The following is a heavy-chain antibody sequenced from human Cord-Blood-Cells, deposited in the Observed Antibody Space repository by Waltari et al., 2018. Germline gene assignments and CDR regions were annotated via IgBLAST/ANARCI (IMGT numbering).Heavy chain of an antibody. CDR3: ARDGAYCSSTSCYDAFDI. D-gene: IGHD2-2*01. CDR1: GGSISSYY. V-gene: IGHV4-4*07. J-gene: IGHJ3*02. Sequence: QVQLQESGPGLVKPSETLSLTCPVSGGSISSYYWSWIRQPAGTGLEWIGRIYTSGTTNYNPSRKSRVTMSVDTSKNQFSLKLSSVTAADTAVYYCARDGAYCSSTSCYDAFDIWGQGTMVTVSS. CDR2: IYTSGTT.